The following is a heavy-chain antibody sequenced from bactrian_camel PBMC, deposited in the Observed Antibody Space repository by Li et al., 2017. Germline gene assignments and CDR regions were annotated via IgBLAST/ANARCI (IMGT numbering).Heavy chain of an antibody. J-gene: IGHJ6*01. V-gene: IGHV3S40*01. CDR1: GFTFSHID. CDR3: VRIRDGGIWGDFGY. D-gene: IGHD6*01. Sequence: VQLVESGGGLVQPGGSLRLSCAASGFTFSHIDMSWVRQVPGKGLEWVSTISSGGDTTYYADSVKGRFTASRDNAKNTLYLQVNSLKTEDTAMYYCVRIRDGGIWGDFGYWGQGTQVTVS. CDR2: ISSGGDTT.